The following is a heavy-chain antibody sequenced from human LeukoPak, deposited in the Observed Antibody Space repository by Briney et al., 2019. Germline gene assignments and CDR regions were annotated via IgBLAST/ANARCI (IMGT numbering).Heavy chain of an antibody. D-gene: IGHD3-22*01. CDR2: INWNGGST. CDR3: ARADYYDSGGYSHY. Sequence: GGSLRLSCAASGFTFDDSVMSWVRQAPGKGLEWVSSINWNGGSTGYADSVRGRFSISRDNAKNSLYLQMNSLRAEDTAVYYCARADYYDSGGYSHYWGQGTLVTVSS. CDR1: GFTFDDSV. J-gene: IGHJ4*02. V-gene: IGHV3-20*04.